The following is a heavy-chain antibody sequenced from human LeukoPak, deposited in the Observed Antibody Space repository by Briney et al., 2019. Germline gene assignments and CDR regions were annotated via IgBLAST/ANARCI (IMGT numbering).Heavy chain of an antibody. Sequence: ASVKVSCKASGGTFSSYAIGWVRQAPGQGLEWMGGIIPIFGTANYAQKFQGRVTITADESTSTAYMELSSLRSEDTAVYYCARDSYYGSGSSNWYFDLWGRGTLVTVSS. CDR1: GGTFSSYA. CDR3: ARDSYYGSGSSNWYFDL. CDR2: IIPIFGTA. D-gene: IGHD3-10*01. J-gene: IGHJ2*01. V-gene: IGHV1-69*13.